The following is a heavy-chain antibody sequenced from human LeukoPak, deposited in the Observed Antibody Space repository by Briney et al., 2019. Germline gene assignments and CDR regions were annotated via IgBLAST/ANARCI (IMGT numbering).Heavy chain of an antibody. CDR1: VFTVSSNY. CDR2: IYSGGST. V-gene: IGHV3-66*01. J-gene: IGHJ4*02. Sequence: GGSVPLSRAASVFTVSSNYMSCVRQAPRKGLEWVSVIYSGGSTFYADSAKGRFTISRDNSKNTLYLQMNSLRAEDTAVYYCARDSYRYYFDYWGQGTLVTVSS. D-gene: IGHD2-2*01. CDR3: ARDSYRYYFDY.